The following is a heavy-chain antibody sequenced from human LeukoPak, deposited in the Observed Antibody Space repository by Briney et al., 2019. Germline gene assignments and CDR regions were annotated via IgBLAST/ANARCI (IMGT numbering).Heavy chain of an antibody. Sequence: SVKVSCKASGGTFSSYAISWVRQAPGQGLEWVGGIIPIFGTANYAQKFQGRVTITADESTSTAYMELSSLRSEDTAVYYCAGRFGELLLVDYWGQGTLVTVSS. J-gene: IGHJ4*02. D-gene: IGHD3-10*01. CDR1: GGTFSSYA. CDR2: IIPIFGTA. V-gene: IGHV1-69*13. CDR3: AGRFGELLLVDY.